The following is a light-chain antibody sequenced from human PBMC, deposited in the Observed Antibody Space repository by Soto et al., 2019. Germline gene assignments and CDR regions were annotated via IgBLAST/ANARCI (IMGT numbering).Light chain of an antibody. Sequence: EIVLTQSPATLSLSPGERATLSCRASQSVSSHLSWYQQKPGQAPRLLIYDASDRATGIPARFSGSGSGTDFTLTISGLEPEDFAVYYCQQCDTRALTFGPGTKVHIK. J-gene: IGKJ3*01. V-gene: IGKV3-11*01. CDR1: QSVSSH. CDR3: QQCDTRALT. CDR2: DAS.